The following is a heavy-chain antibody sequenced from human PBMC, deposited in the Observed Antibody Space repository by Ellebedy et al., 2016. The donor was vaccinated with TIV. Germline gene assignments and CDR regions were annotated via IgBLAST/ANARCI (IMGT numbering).Heavy chain of an antibody. CDR2: VHHSGST. V-gene: IGHV4-59*01. CDR1: GDSINNYF. D-gene: IGHD3-9*01. CDR3: ARDPTDVLTGQIYGMDV. J-gene: IGHJ6*02. Sequence: PSETLSLTCTVSGDSINNYFRTWIRQPPGKGLEWIGYVHHSGSTSYNPSLKSRVTISLDASKSQFSLKLSSATAADTAVYYCARDPTDVLTGQIYGMDVWGQGTTVTVSS.